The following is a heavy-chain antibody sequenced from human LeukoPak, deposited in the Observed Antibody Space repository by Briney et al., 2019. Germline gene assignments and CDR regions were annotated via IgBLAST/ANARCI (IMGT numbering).Heavy chain of an antibody. V-gene: IGHV3-30*02. CDR2: IRYHGNDK. CDR3: VRDLHWGFEY. CDR1: GFTFSNYN. Sequence: GGSLRLSCAVSGFTFSNYNMHWVRQAPGKGLEWVGFIRYHGNDKYYADSVKGRFTISRDNSKNTVYMQMDSLRPEDTAVYFCVRDLHWGFEYWGQGTLVTVSS. J-gene: IGHJ4*02. D-gene: IGHD7-27*01.